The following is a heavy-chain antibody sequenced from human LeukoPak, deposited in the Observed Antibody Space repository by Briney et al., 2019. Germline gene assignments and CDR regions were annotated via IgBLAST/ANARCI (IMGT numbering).Heavy chain of an antibody. Sequence: GGSLRLSCAASGFTVSSNYMTWVRQAPGKGLEWVSVISSGGTTYHAVSVKGRFSISRDNSKNTVYLQMNSLRAEDTAVYHCARVSGNGCIDYWGQGTLVTVSS. CDR2: ISSGGTT. J-gene: IGHJ4*02. CDR1: GFTVSSNY. D-gene: IGHD5-24*01. V-gene: IGHV3-53*01. CDR3: ARVSGNGCIDY.